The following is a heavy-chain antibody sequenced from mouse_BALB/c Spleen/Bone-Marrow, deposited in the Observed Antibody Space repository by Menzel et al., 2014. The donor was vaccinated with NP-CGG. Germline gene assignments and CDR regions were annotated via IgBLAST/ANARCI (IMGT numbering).Heavy chain of an antibody. CDR3: TSYVNFWYFDL. J-gene: IGHJ1*01. Sequence: VHLVESGPELVRPGASVKMSCKASGYTFTSYWMHWVKQRPGQGLEWIGMVDPSNNETRLNQKFKDKATLNVDKSSNTAYMQLSSLTSEDSAVYYCTSYVNFWYFDLWGAGTTVPVSS. D-gene: IGHD2-1*01. V-gene: IGHV1S127*01. CDR1: GYTFTSYW. CDR2: VDPSNNET.